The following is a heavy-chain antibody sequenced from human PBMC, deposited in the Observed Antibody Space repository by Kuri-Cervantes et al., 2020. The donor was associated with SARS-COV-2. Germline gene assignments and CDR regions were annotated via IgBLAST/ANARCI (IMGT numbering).Heavy chain of an antibody. V-gene: IGHV3-23*01. J-gene: IGHJ6*02. CDR3: AKGRLFGVIRIAMDV. D-gene: IGHD3-3*01. Sequence: GESLKISCAASGFTFSSYDMHWVRQAPGKGLEWVSTISGSGGAMYYVDSVKGRFTTSRDNSKSKLYLQLNSLRAEDTAVYYCAKGRLFGVIRIAMDVWGQGTTVTVSS. CDR2: ISGSGGAM. CDR1: GFTFSSYD.